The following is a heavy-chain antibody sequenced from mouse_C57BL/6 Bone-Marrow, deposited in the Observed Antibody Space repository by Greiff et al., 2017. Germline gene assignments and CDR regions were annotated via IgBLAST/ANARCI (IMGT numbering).Heavy chain of an antibody. D-gene: IGHD1-1*01. J-gene: IGHJ2*01. CDR2: IYPRSGNT. Sequence: QVQLKESGAELARPGASVKLSCKASGYTFTSYGISWVKQRTGQGLEWIGEIYPRSGNTYYNEKFKGKATLTADKSSSTAYMELRSLTSEDSAVYFCARETYGSSVFDYWGQGTTLTVSS. CDR1: GYTFTSYG. CDR3: ARETYGSSVFDY. V-gene: IGHV1-81*01.